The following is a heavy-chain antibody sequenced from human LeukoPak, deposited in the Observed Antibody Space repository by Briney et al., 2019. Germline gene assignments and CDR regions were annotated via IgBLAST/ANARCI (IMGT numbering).Heavy chain of an antibody. CDR3: ARDRDYASDY. V-gene: IGHV3-48*02. Sequence: GGSLRLSCAAAGFTFHNYAMSWVRQAPGKGLEWISYIDSDTYGNTIYYPHTVKGRFTISRDNAKNSLYLQMDSLRDEDTAVYYCARDRDYASDYWGQGTLVTVSS. J-gene: IGHJ4*02. D-gene: IGHD4-17*01. CDR1: GFTFHNYA. CDR2: IDSDTYGNTI.